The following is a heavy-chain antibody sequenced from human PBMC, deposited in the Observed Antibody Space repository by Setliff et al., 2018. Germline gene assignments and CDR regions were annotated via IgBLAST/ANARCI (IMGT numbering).Heavy chain of an antibody. Sequence: SETLSLTCSVSGDSVSSSSYYWGWIRQPPGKGLEWIGSINYSGITYYSPSLKSRVIVSVDTSKNQFSLKLSSVTAADTAVYYCARLPGYCNGGNCYGYYTFDIWGQGTMVTVSS. D-gene: IGHD2-15*01. CDR2: INYSGIT. J-gene: IGHJ3*02. V-gene: IGHV4-39*01. CDR3: ARLPGYCNGGNCYGYYTFDI. CDR1: GDSVSSSSYY.